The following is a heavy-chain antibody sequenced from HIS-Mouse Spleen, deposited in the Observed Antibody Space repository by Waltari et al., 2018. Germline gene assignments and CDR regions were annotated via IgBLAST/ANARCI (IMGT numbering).Heavy chain of an antibody. CDR3: ARGGDIVATKRGYYFDY. CDR1: GGSISSGGYS. V-gene: IGHV4-30-2*01. D-gene: IGHD5-12*01. J-gene: IGHJ4*02. CDR2: IYHSGSP. Sequence: QLQLQESGSGLVKPSQTLSLTCAVSGGSISSGGYSWSWIRPPPGKGLEWIGYIYHSGSPYHNPSLKSRVTISVDRSKNQFSLKLSSVTAADTAVYYCARGGDIVATKRGYYFDYWGQGTLVTVSS.